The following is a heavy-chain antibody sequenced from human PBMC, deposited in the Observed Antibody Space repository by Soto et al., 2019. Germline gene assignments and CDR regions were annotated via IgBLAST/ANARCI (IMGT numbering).Heavy chain of an antibody. D-gene: IGHD3-22*01. CDR3: ARGFATMIVVAYQDAFDI. J-gene: IGHJ3*02. Sequence: GSLRLSCTVSGFAFNNYGINWVRQAPGKGLEWVSSISKSDYTYYSDSVKGRFTISRDNAKNSVSLQMNTLRVEDTAVYYCARGFATMIVVAYQDAFDIWGQGTMVTVS. CDR2: ISKSDYT. CDR1: GFAFNNYG. V-gene: IGHV3-21*04.